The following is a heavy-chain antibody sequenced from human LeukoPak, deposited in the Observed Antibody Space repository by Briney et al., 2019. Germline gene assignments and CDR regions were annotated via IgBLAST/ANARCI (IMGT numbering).Heavy chain of an antibody. CDR2: INGRGIST. V-gene: IGHV3-23*01. CDR1: GFIFSTYA. CDR3: AKCCSGGSCYNPSLPSRTSSYYFDY. Sequence: GGSLRLSCAASGFIFSTYAMSWVRQAPGKGLEWVSCINGRGISTYYADSVKGRFTISRDNSKNTLYLQMNSLRAEDTAVYYCAKCCSGGSCYNPSLPSRTSSYYFDYWGQGTLVTVSS. J-gene: IGHJ4*02. D-gene: IGHD2-15*01.